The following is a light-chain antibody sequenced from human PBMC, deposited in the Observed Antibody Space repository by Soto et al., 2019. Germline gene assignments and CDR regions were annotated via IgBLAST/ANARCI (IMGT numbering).Light chain of an antibody. Sequence: EVVLTQSPGTLYLSPGERATLSCRASQTFSSSYLAWYQQKPGQAPRLLIYNASNRATGIPDRFSGSGSGTDFTLTISRLEPEDFAVYYCQQYGSPLTFGGGTKVEIK. V-gene: IGKV3-20*01. CDR2: NAS. J-gene: IGKJ4*01. CDR3: QQYGSPLT. CDR1: QTFSSSY.